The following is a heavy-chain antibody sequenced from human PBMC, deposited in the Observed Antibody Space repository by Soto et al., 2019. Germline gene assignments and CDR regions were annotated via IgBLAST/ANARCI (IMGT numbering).Heavy chain of an antibody. D-gene: IGHD2-8*01. CDR3: ARVHCNDALCTLPACFDL. J-gene: IGHJ5*02. CDR2: IAHSGNT. V-gene: IGHV4-31*01. CDR1: GDAISSGAYF. Sequence: QVQLQESGPGLVQPSHTLSLTCIVSGDAISSGAYFWSWIRHLPGKGLEWLGSIAHSGNTFFRPSLRNELSMSMDSSQNCFSLKLTHLTVAATAVYYFARVHCNDALCTLPACFDLWGRGTQVTVSS.